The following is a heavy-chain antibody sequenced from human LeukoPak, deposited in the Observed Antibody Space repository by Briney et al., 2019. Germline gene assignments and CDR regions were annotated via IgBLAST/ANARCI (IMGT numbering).Heavy chain of an antibody. J-gene: IGHJ6*02. CDR2: ISYDGSNK. CDR3: ARGGYDYGDLYGMDV. CDR1: GFTFSSYA. Sequence: GGSLRLSCAPSGFTFSSYAMHWVRQAPGEGLECVAVISYDGSNKYYADSVKGRFTISRDNSKNTLYLQMNSLRGEDTAVYYCARGGYDYGDLYGMDVWGQGTTVTVSS. D-gene: IGHD4-17*01. V-gene: IGHV3-30*04.